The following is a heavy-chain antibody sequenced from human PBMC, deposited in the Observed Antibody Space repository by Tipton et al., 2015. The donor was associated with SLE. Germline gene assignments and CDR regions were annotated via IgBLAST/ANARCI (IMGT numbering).Heavy chain of an antibody. D-gene: IGHD6-13*01. Sequence: GLVKPSETLSLTCSVSGDSIGHYFWTWIRQPPGKGLEWIGYIYNSGGTNYNPSLKSRVTISVDTSKNQFSLKLSSLTAADTAVYYCARGGRSSWYFYFDYWSQGTLVTVSS. J-gene: IGHJ4*02. CDR3: ARGGRSSWYFYFDY. CDR1: GDSIGHYF. V-gene: IGHV4-59*01. CDR2: IYNSGGT.